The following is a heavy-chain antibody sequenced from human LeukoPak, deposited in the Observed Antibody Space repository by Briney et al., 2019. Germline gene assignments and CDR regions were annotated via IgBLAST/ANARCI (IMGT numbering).Heavy chain of an antibody. D-gene: IGHD7-27*01. J-gene: IGHJ4*02. Sequence: PVKVSCKASGGTFSSYAISWVRQAPGQGLEWMGGIIPIFGTANYAQKFQGRVTITADKSTSTSYMELSSLRSEDTAVYYCASLKNWGSKYFASWGQGTLVTVPS. CDR1: GGTFSSYA. CDR3: ASLKNWGSKYFAS. CDR2: IIPIFGTA. V-gene: IGHV1-69*06.